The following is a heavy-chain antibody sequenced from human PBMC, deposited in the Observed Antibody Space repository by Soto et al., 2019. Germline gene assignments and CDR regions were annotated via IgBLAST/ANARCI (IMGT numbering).Heavy chain of an antibody. V-gene: IGHV1-18*01. Sequence: QVQLVQSGAEVKKPGASVKVSCKASGYTFTSYGISWVRQAPGQGLEWMGWISAYNGNTNYAQKLQGRVTITTDTSTSTAYMEMRSMRSNDTAVYYCARDFGYCSGSSCYSNDAFDIWGQGTMVTVSS. CDR1: GYTFTSYG. CDR2: ISAYNGNT. J-gene: IGHJ3*02. CDR3: ARDFGYCSGSSCYSNDAFDI. D-gene: IGHD2-15*01.